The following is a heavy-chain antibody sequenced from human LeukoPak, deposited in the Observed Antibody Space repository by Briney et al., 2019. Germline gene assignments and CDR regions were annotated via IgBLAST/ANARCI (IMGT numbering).Heavy chain of an antibody. CDR3: ARDSHYYDSSGYSPHVWFDP. D-gene: IGHD3-22*01. J-gene: IGHJ5*02. Sequence: SETLSLTCTVSGGSISSYYWSWIRQPPGKGLEWIGYIYYSGSTNYNPSLKSRVTISVDTSKNQFSLKLSSVTAADTAVYYCARDSHYYDSSGYSPHVWFDPWGQGTLVTVSS. CDR1: GGSISSYY. V-gene: IGHV4-59*01. CDR2: IYYSGST.